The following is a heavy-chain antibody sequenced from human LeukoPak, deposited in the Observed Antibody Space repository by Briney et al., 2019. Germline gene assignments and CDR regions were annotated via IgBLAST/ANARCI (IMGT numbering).Heavy chain of an antibody. V-gene: IGHV3-30*18. D-gene: IGHD5-24*01. J-gene: IGHJ4*02. Sequence: GGSLRLSCAASGFTFSSYGMHWVRQAPGKGLEWVALILYDGSNKYYADSVKGRFTLSRDNSKNTLYLQMNSLRAEDTAVYYCAKDQNFVGWGDGYNSWFDYWGQGTLVTVSS. CDR2: ILYDGSNK. CDR1: GFTFSSYG. CDR3: AKDQNFVGWGDGYNSWFDY.